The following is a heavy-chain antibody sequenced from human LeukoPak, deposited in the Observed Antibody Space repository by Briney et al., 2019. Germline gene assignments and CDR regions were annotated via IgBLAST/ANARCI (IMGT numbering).Heavy chain of an antibody. CDR3: ARKEAVAETLYNFDH. Sequence: SQTLSLTCTVSGGSIISGGYFWSWIRQHPGKGLEWIGYIYASGSTYYNPSLKSRVSMSVDTSKNQFSLKLNSVTAADTAVYYCARKEAVAETLYNFDHWGQGILVTVSS. V-gene: IGHV4-31*03. D-gene: IGHD6-19*01. J-gene: IGHJ4*02. CDR1: GGSIISGGYF. CDR2: IYASGST.